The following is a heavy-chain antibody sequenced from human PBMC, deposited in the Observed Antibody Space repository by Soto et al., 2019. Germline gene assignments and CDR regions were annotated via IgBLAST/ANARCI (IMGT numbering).Heavy chain of an antibody. D-gene: IGHD3-3*01. V-gene: IGHV3-7*01. CDR2: IKQDGSEK. CDR3: AKAHTYYDFWSGYYTKGGFDAFDI. CDR1: GFTFSSYW. J-gene: IGHJ3*02. Sequence: GGSLRLSCAASGFTFSSYWMSWVRQAPGKGLEWVANIKQDGSEKYYVDSVKGRFTISRDNAKNSLYLQMNSLRAEDTAVYYCAKAHTYYDFWSGYYTKGGFDAFDIWGQGTMVTVSS.